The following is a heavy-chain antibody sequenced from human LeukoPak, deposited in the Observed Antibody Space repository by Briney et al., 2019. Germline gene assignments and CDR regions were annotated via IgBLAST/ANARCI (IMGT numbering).Heavy chain of an antibody. Sequence: PSETLSLTCSVSGGSIISGSSYWGWIRQPPGKGLEWIGSIYYSGNTYYNPSLKSRVTMSVDTSKNQFSLKLNSVTAADTAVYYCASLSTQYYDDYPYYFDYWGQGTLVTVCS. CDR3: ASLSTQYYDDYPYYFDY. CDR1: GGSIISGSSY. D-gene: IGHD4-17*01. V-gene: IGHV4-39*01. CDR2: IYYSGNT. J-gene: IGHJ4*02.